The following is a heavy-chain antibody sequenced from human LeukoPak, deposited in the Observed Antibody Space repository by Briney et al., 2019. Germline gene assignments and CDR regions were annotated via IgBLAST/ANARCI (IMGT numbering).Heavy chain of an antibody. CDR1: GGSFSGYY. CDR3: ARRPLQQFDY. V-gene: IGHV4-34*01. CDR2: INHSGST. J-gene: IGHJ4*02. Sequence: SETLSLTCAVYGGSFSGYYWSWIRQPPRKGLEWIGEINHSGSTNYNPSLKSRVTISVDTSKNQFSLKLSSVTAADTAVYYCARRPLQQFDYWGQGTLVTVSS. D-gene: IGHD4-11*01.